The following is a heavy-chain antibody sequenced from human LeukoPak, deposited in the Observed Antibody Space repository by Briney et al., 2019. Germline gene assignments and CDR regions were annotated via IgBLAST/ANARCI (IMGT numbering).Heavy chain of an antibody. D-gene: IGHD2/OR15-2a*01. CDR3: AGGAGFLIDY. V-gene: IGHV3-7*01. J-gene: IGHJ4*02. CDR2: IKKDGSEK. CDR1: GFTFRNYW. Sequence: PGGSLRPSCAASGFTFRNYWMNWVRQAPGKGPEWVAIIKKDGSEKYYVDSVKGRFTISRDNAKNSLYLQMNSLRADDAAVYFCAGGAGFLIDYWGQGALVTVSS.